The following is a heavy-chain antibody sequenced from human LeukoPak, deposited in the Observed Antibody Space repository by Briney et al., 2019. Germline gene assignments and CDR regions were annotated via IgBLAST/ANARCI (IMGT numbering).Heavy chain of an antibody. V-gene: IGHV4-4*07. D-gene: IGHD5-24*01. CDR3: ARGRYCSATICSGGDAFDI. Sequence: PSETLSLTCTVSGDSISNYYWSWIRQPAGKGLEWIGRIYTSASTNYNPSLKSRVTLSVDASKNQFSLRLSSLTAADTAVYYCARGRYCSATICSGGDAFDIWGQGTVVTVSS. CDR2: IYTSAST. CDR1: GDSISNYY. J-gene: IGHJ3*02.